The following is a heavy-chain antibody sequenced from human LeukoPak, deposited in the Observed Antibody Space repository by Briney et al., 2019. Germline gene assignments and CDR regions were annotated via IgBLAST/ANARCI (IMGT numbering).Heavy chain of an antibody. J-gene: IGHJ4*02. CDR2: ISDSGGTT. D-gene: IGHD6-19*01. CDR1: GFTFNSEA. V-gene: IGHV3-23*01. Sequence: PGGSLRLSCAASGFTFNSEAMTWVRQAPGKGLEWVASISDSGGTTYYADSVNGRFPISRNNSKNTVYQQMNSLRAEDTALYYCAKGLGFLPQFDYWGQGTLVAVSS. CDR3: AKGLGFLPQFDY.